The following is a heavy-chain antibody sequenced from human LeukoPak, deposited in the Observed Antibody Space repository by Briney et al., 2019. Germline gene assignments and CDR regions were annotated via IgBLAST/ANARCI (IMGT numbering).Heavy chain of an antibody. CDR3: ARWTPYYDFRRGSYFRPHFDH. J-gene: IGHJ4*02. V-gene: IGHV4-34*01. Sequence: PSETLSLTCAVYGGSFGGYYWSWIRQPPGKGLEWIGEINHSGSTNYNPSLKSRVTISVDTSKNQFSLKLSSVTAADTAVYYCARWTPYYDFRRGSYFRPHFDHWIQGTLVNV. CDR1: GGSFGGYY. CDR2: INHSGST. D-gene: IGHD3-3*01.